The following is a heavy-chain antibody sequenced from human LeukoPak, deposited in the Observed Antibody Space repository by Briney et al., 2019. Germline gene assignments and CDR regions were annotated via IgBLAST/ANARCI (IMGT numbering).Heavy chain of an antibody. J-gene: IGHJ6*02. Sequence: GESLKISCKGSGYSFTTYWIGWVRQMPGKGLEWMGIIYPGDSDTRYSPSFEGQVTISADRSTSTAYLQWSSLNASDTAMYYCARTNTGGGYHYYGMDVWGQGTTVIVS. CDR1: GYSFTTYW. D-gene: IGHD3-16*02. V-gene: IGHV5-51*01. CDR3: ARTNTGGGYHYYGMDV. CDR2: IYPGDSDT.